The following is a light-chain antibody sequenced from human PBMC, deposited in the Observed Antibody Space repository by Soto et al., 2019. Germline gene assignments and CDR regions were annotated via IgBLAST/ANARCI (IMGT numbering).Light chain of an antibody. Sequence: ESMLTQSPGTLSLSPGERATLSCRASQSVSTRYLAWYQQKPVQAPRLLIYGASIRATGIPDRFSGSGSGTDFTLTISRLEPEDFAVYYCHQFRSSPPAFTFGQGTKLEI. CDR1: QSVSTRY. CDR2: GAS. J-gene: IGKJ2*01. V-gene: IGKV3-20*01. CDR3: HQFRSSPPAFT.